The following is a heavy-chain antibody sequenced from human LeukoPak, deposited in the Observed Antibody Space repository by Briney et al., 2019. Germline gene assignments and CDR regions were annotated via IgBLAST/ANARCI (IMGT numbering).Heavy chain of an antibody. D-gene: IGHD3-16*01. J-gene: IGHJ3*02. CDR1: GGSISSYY. CDR2: IYYSGST. CDR3: ALRRPFGAFDI. Sequence: SETLSLTCTVSGGSISSYYWSWIRQPPGKGLEWIGYIYYSGSTNYNPSLKSRVTISIDTSKNQFSLKLSSVTAADTAVYYCALRRPFGAFDIWGQGTMVTFSS. V-gene: IGHV4-59*08.